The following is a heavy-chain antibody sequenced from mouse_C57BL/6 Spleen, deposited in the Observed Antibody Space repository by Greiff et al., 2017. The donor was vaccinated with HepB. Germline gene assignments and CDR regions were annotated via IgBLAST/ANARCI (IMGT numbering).Heavy chain of an antibody. CDR1: GFTFSSYA. CDR3: ARADGYPFAY. J-gene: IGHJ3*01. D-gene: IGHD2-3*01. Sequence: VQLKESGGGLVKPGGSLKLSCAASGFTFSSYAMSWVRQTPEKRLEWVATISDGGSYTYYPDNVKGRFTISRDNAKNNLYLQMSHLKSEDTAMYYCARADGYPFAYWGQGTLVTVSA. V-gene: IGHV5-4*01. CDR2: ISDGGSYT.